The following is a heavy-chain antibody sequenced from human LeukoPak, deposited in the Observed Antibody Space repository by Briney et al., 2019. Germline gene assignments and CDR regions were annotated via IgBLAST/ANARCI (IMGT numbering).Heavy chain of an antibody. V-gene: IGHV3-66*01. CDR3: ARDLYYYDSSGYYVGYFQH. D-gene: IGHD3-22*01. Sequence: PGGSLRPSCAASGFTVSSNYMSWVRQAPGKGLEWVSVIYSGGSTYYADSVKGRFTISRDNSKNTLYLQMNSLRAEDTAVHYCARDLYYYDSSGYYVGYFQHWGQGTLVTVSS. CDR1: GFTVSSNY. CDR2: IYSGGST. J-gene: IGHJ1*01.